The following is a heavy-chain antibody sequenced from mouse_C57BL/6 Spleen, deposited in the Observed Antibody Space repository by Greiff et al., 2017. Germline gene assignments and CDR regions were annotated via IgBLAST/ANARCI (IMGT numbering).Heavy chain of an antibody. CDR1: GYTFTSYW. V-gene: IGHV1-61*01. CDR3: ARRENYCGSRIAWFAY. J-gene: IGHJ3*01. CDR2: IYPSDSET. D-gene: IGHD1-1*01. Sequence: QVQLQQPGAELVRPGSSVKLSCKASGYTFTSYWMDWVKQRPGQGLEWIGNIYPSDSETHYNQKFKDKATLTVDKSSSTAYMQLSSLTSEDSAVYYCARRENYCGSRIAWFAYWGQGTLVTVSA.